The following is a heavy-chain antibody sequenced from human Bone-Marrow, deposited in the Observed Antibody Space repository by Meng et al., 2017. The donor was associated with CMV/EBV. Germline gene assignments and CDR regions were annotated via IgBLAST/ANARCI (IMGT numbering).Heavy chain of an antibody. D-gene: IGHD6-19*01. CDR1: GYTVTDYS. CDR2: INPNDDT. V-gene: IGHV1-2*02. Sequence: QVPLVQAGAEGKKPGASVKVSCKAAGYTVTDYSIHWVRQAPGQWLEWMGWINPNDDTNYAQNFQGRVTMTRDMSINTVYMELSRLTSDDTAVYYCARSSGWSRFDYWGLGTLVTVSS. J-gene: IGHJ4*02. CDR3: ARSSGWSRFDY.